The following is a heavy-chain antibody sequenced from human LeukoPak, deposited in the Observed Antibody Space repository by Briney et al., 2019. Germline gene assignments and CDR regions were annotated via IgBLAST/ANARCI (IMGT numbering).Heavy chain of an antibody. V-gene: IGHV4-39*01. J-gene: IGHJ4*02. Sequence: SETLSLTCTVSGGSISSSSYYRGWIRQPPGKGLEWIGSIYYSGSTYYNPSLKSRVTISVDTSKNQFSLKLSSVTAADTAVYYCTVYPITMIVEYYWGQGTLVTVSS. CDR2: IYYSGST. D-gene: IGHD3-22*01. CDR3: TVYPITMIVEYY. CDR1: GGSISSSSYY.